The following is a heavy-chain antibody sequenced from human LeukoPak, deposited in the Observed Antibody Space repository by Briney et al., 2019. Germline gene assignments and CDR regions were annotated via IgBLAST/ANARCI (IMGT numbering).Heavy chain of an antibody. J-gene: IGHJ4*02. CDR1: GFTFSSYA. V-gene: IGHV3-23*01. CDR2: ISGSGGST. D-gene: IGHD4-17*01. Sequence: SGGSLRLSCAASGFTFSSYAMSWVRQAPGKGLEWVSAISGSGGSTYYADSVKGRFTISRDNSKNTLYLQMNSLRDEDTAVYYCAKGDLDYGDYALYYFDYWGQGTLVTVSS. CDR3: AKGDLDYGDYALYYFDY.